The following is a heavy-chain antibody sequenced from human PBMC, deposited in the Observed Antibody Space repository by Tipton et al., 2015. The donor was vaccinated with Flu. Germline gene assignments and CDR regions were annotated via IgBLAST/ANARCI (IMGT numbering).Heavy chain of an antibody. CDR2: IKQDGSEK. Sequence: SLRLSCAASGFTFSSYWMSWVRQAPGTGLEWVANIKQDGSEKYYVDSVKGRFTISRDNAKNSLYLQMSSLRAEDTAVSYCARGWLYYDSSGYYKDFWGQGTLVPVPS. CDR3: ARGWLYYDSSGYYKDF. CDR1: GFTFSSYW. J-gene: IGHJ4*02. D-gene: IGHD3-22*01. V-gene: IGHV3-7*01.